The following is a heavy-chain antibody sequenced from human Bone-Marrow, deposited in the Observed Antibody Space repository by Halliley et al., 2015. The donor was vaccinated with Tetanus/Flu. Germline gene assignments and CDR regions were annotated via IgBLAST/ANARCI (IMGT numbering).Heavy chain of an antibody. Sequence: TLSLTCIVSGGFISSYYWSWIRQPPGKGLEWIGYIYYSGSTNYNPSLKNRVTISIDTSKDQFSLKLSSVTAADTAVYYCARHAAPNYYDSSGYYYSDYWGQGTLVTVSS. D-gene: IGHD3-22*01. V-gene: IGHV4-59*08. CDR3: ARHAAPNYYDSSGYYYSDY. J-gene: IGHJ4*02. CDR1: GGFISSYY. CDR2: IYYSGST.